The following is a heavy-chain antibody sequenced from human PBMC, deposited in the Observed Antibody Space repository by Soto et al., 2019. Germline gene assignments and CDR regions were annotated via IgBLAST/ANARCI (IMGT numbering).Heavy chain of an antibody. V-gene: IGHV4-30-4*01. J-gene: IGHJ5*02. CDR2: IYCSGST. CDR1: GGSISSGDYY. Sequence: SETLSLTCTVSGGSISSGDYYWSWIRQPPGKGLEWIGYIYCSGSTYYNPSLKSRVTISVDTSKNQFSLKLSSVTAADTAVYYCARAGDFWSGYRNWCDPWGQGTLVTVSS. CDR3: ARAGDFWSGYRNWCDP. D-gene: IGHD3-3*01.